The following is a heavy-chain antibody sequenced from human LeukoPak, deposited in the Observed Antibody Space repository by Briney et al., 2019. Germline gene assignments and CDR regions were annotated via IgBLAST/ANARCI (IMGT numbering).Heavy chain of an antibody. CDR3: ARVSIGWYSFDY. CDR1: GFTFSSYW. CDR2: IKQDGSEK. V-gene: IGHV3-7*01. J-gene: IGHJ4*02. Sequence: GGSLRLSCAVSGFTFSSYWMSWVRQAPGKRLEWVANIKQDGSEKYYVDSVKGRFTISRDNAKNSLYLQMNSLRAEDTAVYYCARVSIGWYSFDYWGQGTLVTVSS. D-gene: IGHD6-19*01.